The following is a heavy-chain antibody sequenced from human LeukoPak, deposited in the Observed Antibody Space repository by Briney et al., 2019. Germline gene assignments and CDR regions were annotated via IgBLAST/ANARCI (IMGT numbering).Heavy chain of an antibody. D-gene: IGHD2-2*01. CDR1: GDSFSSNSAA. J-gene: IGHJ4*02. Sequence: SQTLSLTCAISGDSFSSNSAAWNWITQSPSRDLEWLGRTYYRSKWYNDYAVSVKSRITINPDTSKNQFSLQLNSVTPEDTAVYYWARDYCSSTSCYVLTNFDYWGQGTLVTVSS. V-gene: IGHV6-1*01. CDR3: ARDYCSSTSCYVLTNFDY. CDR2: TYYRSKWYN.